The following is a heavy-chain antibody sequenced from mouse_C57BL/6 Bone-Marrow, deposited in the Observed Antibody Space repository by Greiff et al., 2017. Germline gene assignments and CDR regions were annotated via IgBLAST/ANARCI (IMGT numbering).Heavy chain of an antibody. D-gene: IGHD1-1*01. V-gene: IGHV2-2*01. CDR2: IWSGGST. CDR3: ARDYGSSYRFAY. J-gene: IGHJ3*01. Sequence: VKLQESGPGLVQPSQSLSITCTVSGFSLTSYGVHWVRQPPGKGLEWLGVIWSGGSTDYNAAFISRLSISKDNSKSQVFFKMNSLQADDTAIYYCARDYGSSYRFAYWGQGTLVTVSA. CDR1: GFSLTSYG.